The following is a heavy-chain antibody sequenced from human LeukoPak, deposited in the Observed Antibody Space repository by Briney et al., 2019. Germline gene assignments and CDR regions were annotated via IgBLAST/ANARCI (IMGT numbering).Heavy chain of an antibody. CDR1: GGSISSGRYY. V-gene: IGHV4-61*02. D-gene: IGHD3-10*01. J-gene: IGHJ6*03. Sequence: PSETLSLTCTVSGGSISSGRYYWSWIRQPAGKGLEWIGRIYTSGSTNYNPSLKSRVTISVDTSKNQFSLKLSSVTAADTAVYYCARLPVGPGGDYYYYYMDVWGKGTTVTVSS. CDR3: ARLPVGPGGDYYYYYMDV. CDR2: IYTSGST.